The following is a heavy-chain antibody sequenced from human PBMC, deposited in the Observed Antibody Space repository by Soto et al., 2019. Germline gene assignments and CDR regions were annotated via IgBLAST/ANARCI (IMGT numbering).Heavy chain of an antibody. J-gene: IGHJ4*02. Sequence: PGGSLRLSCTASGFTFNTHGIHWVRQAPWKGLVWVSRIYFDGITTNYADSVKGRLTVSRDNAKNTVYLHVNTLRDEDTAVYYCARRGEMGVDYWGQGTLVTVSS. CDR3: ARRGEMGVDY. CDR1: GFTFNTHG. V-gene: IGHV3-74*01. D-gene: IGHD1-26*01. CDR2: IYFDGITT.